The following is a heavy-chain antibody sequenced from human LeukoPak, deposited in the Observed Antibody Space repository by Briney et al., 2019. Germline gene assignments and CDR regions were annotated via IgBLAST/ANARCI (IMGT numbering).Heavy chain of an antibody. V-gene: IGHV4-59*08. CDR2: IYYSGST. J-gene: IGHJ2*01. CDR1: GGSISSYY. CDR3: ARHFRRDGYNSNSYWYFDL. Sequence: SETLPLTCTVSGGSISSYYWSWIRQPPGKGLEWIGYIYYSGSTNYNPSLKSRVTISVDTSKNQFSLKLSSVTAADTAVYYCARHFRRDGYNSNSYWYFDLWGRGTLVTVSS. D-gene: IGHD5-24*01.